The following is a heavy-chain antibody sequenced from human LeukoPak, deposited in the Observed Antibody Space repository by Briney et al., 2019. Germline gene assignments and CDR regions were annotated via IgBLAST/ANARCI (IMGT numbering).Heavy chain of an antibody. CDR1: GGSISSRTYY. D-gene: IGHD2-15*01. Sequence: SETLSLICTVSGGSISSRTYYWGWIRQPPGKGLEWIGTIYFSGSAYYNPSLKSRVFISVDTSKNQFSLKLSSVTATDTAVYYYARQGYCSGGDCYPEAAFDIWGQGTMVTVSS. J-gene: IGHJ3*02. CDR3: ARQGYCSGGDCYPEAAFDI. V-gene: IGHV4-39*01. CDR2: IYFSGSA.